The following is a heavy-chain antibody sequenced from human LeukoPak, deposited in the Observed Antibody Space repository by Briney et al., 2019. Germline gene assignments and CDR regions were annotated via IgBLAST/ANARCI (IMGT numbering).Heavy chain of an antibody. CDR3: AKRYSDGGFDP. CDR2: ISGETNNT. V-gene: IGHV3-23*01. Sequence: GGSLRLSCVASGLTLSNSAMTWVRQGPGKGLEWVSSISGETNNTYYSDSVKGRFTVSRDNSKNTVFLQMNDLTIEDTAIYYCAKRYSDGGFDPWGQGTLVTVSS. CDR1: GLTLSNSA. D-gene: IGHD3-10*01. J-gene: IGHJ5*02.